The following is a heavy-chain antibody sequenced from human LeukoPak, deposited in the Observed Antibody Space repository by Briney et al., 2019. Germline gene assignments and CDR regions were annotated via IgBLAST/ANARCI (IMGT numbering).Heavy chain of an antibody. V-gene: IGHV3-21*01. J-gene: IGHJ1*01. D-gene: IGHD2-21*01. CDR2: ISSSSPYI. CDR3: TRDDY. CDR1: GFTFSTFA. Sequence: PGGSLRLSCAASGFTFSTFAMNWVRQAPGKGLEWVSSISSSSPYIYYADSVKGRFTISRDNAENSLYLQMNSLRAEDTAVYYCTRDDYWGQGTLVTVSS.